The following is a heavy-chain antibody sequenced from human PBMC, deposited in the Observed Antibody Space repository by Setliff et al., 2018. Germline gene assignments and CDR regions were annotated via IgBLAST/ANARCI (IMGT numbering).Heavy chain of an antibody. V-gene: IGHV4-4*07. D-gene: IGHD1-1*01. J-gene: IGHJ3*02. CDR1: SGSMRNYY. Sequence: KPSETLSLTCSVSSGSMRNYYWIWIRQPAGEGLEWIGRLYPNGNTNYNPSLKRRVNMSADSSKNNLSLRLKYVTAADTAVYYCAREDWNGNAFDIWGPGTMVTVSS. CDR3: AREDWNGNAFDI. CDR2: LYPNGNT.